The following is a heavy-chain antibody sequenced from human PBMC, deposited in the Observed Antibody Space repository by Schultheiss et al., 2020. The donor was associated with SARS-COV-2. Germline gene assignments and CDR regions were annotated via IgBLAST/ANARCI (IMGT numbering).Heavy chain of an antibody. J-gene: IGHJ4*02. CDR3: ATQYRAGRYFDY. CDR2: IYHSGSG. CDR1: GGSVSSGSYY. Sequence: SETLSLTCTVSGGSVSSGSYYWTWIRQPPGKGLEWIGYIYHSGSGNYNPSLKGRVTISLDTSKNQFSLKLSSVTAADTAVYYCATQYRAGRYFDYWGQGSLVTVSS. V-gene: IGHV4-61*01. D-gene: IGHD5-12*01.